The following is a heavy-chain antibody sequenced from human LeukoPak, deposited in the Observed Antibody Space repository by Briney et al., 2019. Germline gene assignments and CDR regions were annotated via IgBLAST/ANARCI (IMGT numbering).Heavy chain of an antibody. Sequence: ASVKVSCRASGYTFTSYSISWVRQAPGQGLEWMGWISAYNGNTIYAQKVKGRVTMTTDTSTSTAYMELRSLKSDDTAVYYCARASYCSDGSCYSDYWGQGTLVTVSS. V-gene: IGHV1-18*01. CDR3: ARASYCSDGSCYSDY. D-gene: IGHD2-15*01. CDR1: GYTFTSYS. J-gene: IGHJ4*02. CDR2: ISAYNGNT.